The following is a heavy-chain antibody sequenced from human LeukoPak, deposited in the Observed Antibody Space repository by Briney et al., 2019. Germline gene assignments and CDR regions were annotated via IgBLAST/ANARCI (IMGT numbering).Heavy chain of an antibody. V-gene: IGHV3-30*02. Sequence: GGSLRLSCAASGFTFSSYGMHWVRQAPGKGLEWVAFIRYDGSNKYYADSVKGRFTISRDNSKNTLYLQMNSLRAEDTAVYYCAKDLAPLITISSRHSSSGFDYWGQGTLVTVSS. CDR1: GFTFSSYG. CDR3: AKDLAPLITISSRHSSSGFDY. D-gene: IGHD3-3*01. J-gene: IGHJ4*02. CDR2: IRYDGSNK.